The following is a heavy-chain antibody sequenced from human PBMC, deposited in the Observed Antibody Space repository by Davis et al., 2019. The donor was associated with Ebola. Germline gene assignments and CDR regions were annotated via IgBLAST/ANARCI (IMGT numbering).Heavy chain of an antibody. D-gene: IGHD3-3*01. CDR1: GFTFSDYY. V-gene: IGHV3-11*06. CDR2: ISSSSSYI. Sequence: GGSLRLSCAASGFTFSDYYMSWIRQAPGKGLEWVSYISSSSSYIYYADSVKGRFTISRDNAKNSLYLQMNSLRAEDTAVYYCARDRDFLYYFDYWGQGTLVTVSS. J-gene: IGHJ4*02. CDR3: ARDRDFLYYFDY.